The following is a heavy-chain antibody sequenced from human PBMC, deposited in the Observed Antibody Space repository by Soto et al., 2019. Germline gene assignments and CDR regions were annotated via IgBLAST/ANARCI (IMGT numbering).Heavy chain of an antibody. Sequence: QVQLQGSDPRLLKPSETLSLTCTVSGASVTSYYWSWIRQPAGKGLDWIGRIYTSGNTDYNPSLKSRVTLSIETSQNQVSLKLSSVTAADTAIYYWARDGVGPHGMDVWGQGTTVTVSS. CDR2: IYTSGNT. CDR3: ARDGVGPHGMDV. CDR1: GASVTSYY. D-gene: IGHD2-8*01. V-gene: IGHV4-4*07. J-gene: IGHJ6*02.